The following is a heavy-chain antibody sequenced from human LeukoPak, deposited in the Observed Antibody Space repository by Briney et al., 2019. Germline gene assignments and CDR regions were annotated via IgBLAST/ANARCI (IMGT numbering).Heavy chain of an antibody. CDR1: GGSFSGYY. CDR3: ARGPLLRYFDWLPIDY. J-gene: IGHJ4*02. V-gene: IGHV4-34*01. Sequence: SETLSLTCAVYGGSFSGYYWSWIRQPPGKGLEWIGEINHSGSTNYNPSLKSRVTISVDTSKNQFSLKLSSVTAADTAVYYCARGPLLRYFDWLPIDYWGQGTLVTVSS. CDR2: INHSGST. D-gene: IGHD3-9*01.